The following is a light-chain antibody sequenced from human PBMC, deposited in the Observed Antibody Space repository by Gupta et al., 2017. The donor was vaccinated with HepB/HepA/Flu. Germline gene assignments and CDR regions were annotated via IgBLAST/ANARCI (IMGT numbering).Light chain of an antibody. CDR1: SSNIGRNT. CDR2: NNN. J-gene: IGLJ2*01. V-gene: IGLV1-44*01. Sequence: QSVLTQPPSASVTPGQRVTISCSGSSSNIGRNTATWYQQVPGPAPKRVMYNNNHRPSGVPDRFSGSKGGTSASLATSGLQAEDEADDFCADGDASMNGVVFGGGTKLTVL. CDR3: ADGDASMNGVV.